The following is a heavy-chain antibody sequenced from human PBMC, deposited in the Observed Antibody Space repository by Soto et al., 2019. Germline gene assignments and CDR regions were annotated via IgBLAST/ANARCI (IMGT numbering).Heavy chain of an antibody. CDR2: INHSGST. V-gene: IGHV4-34*01. D-gene: IGHD6-13*01. CDR1: GGSFSGYY. J-gene: IGHJ5*02. Sequence: QVQLQQWGAGLLKPSETLSLTCAVYGGSFSGYYWSWIRQPPGKGLEWIGEINHSGSTNYNPSLKSRVTISVDTSENQFSLKLSSVTAADTAVYYCAREYSSSPEDWFDPWGQGTLVTVSS. CDR3: AREYSSSPEDWFDP.